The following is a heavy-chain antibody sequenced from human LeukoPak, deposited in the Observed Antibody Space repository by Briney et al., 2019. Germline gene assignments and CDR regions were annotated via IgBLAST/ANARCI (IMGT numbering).Heavy chain of an antibody. CDR1: GYTFTTYD. CDR3: ARRSGSGRHPFHI. CDR2: INTNSGNT. Sequence: EASVKASCKASGYTFTTYDINWVRQAPGQGLEWMGYINTNSGNTGYPRKLQGRVAITRTTSITTAYMELRSLRYEDTAVYYCARRSGSGRHPFHIWGQGTLVTVSS. V-gene: IGHV1-8*03. J-gene: IGHJ3*02. D-gene: IGHD3-10*01.